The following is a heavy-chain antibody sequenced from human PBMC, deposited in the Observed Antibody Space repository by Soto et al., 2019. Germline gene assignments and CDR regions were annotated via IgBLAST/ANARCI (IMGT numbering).Heavy chain of an antibody. CDR3: ARAPTTVTTPYYFAY. CDR2: INEYGSGK. D-gene: IGHD4-17*01. J-gene: IGHJ4*02. CDR1: GFTFSSYV. V-gene: IGHV3-7*01. Sequence: GGSLRLSCAASGFTFSSYVMSWVRQTPGKGLEWVANINEYGSGKYYADSVKGRFTISRDNSKNTLYLQMNSLRAEDTAVYYCARAPTTVTTPYYFAYWGQGTLVPVSS.